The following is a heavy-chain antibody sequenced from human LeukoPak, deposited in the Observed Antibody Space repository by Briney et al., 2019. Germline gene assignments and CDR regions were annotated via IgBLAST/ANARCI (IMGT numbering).Heavy chain of an antibody. CDR1: GYSISSGYY. V-gene: IGHV4-38-2*01. CDR2: IYHSGST. J-gene: IGHJ3*02. CDR3: AISPLYCSGGSCYESSDAFDI. Sequence: PSETLSLTCAVSGYSISSGYYWGWIRQPPGKGLEWIGSIYHSGSTYYNPSLKSRVTISVDTSKNQFSLKLSSVTAADMAVYYCAISPLYCSGGSCYESSDAFDIWGQGTMVTVSS. D-gene: IGHD2-15*01.